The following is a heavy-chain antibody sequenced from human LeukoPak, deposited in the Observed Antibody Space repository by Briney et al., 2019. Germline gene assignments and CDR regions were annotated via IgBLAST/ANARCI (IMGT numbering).Heavy chain of an antibody. V-gene: IGHV3-30*02. D-gene: IGHD4-17*01. J-gene: IGHJ4*02. CDR1: GLTFSNYG. Sequence: WGSLRLSCAASGLTFSNYGMHWARQAPGKGLEWVAFIRSDEINKYYTDSVKGRFTISRDNSKNTLYLQMSSLRAEDTAVYYCTKNAFGDYLPGDYWGQGALVTVSS. CDR3: TKNAFGDYLPGDY. CDR2: IRSDEINK.